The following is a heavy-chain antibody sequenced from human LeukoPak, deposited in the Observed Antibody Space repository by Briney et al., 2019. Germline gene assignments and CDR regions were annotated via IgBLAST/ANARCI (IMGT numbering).Heavy chain of an antibody. CDR1: GFTFSSYG. V-gene: IGHV3-30*02. D-gene: IGHD6-19*01. CDR2: ISYDGRDK. Sequence: GGSLRLSCAASGFTFSSYGIHWVRQAPGKGLEWVSFISYDGRDKYYIDSVKGRFTISRDNSRDTLYLQMNSLRAEDTAVYYCAKDILRAYSSGSSLDSWGQGTLVSVSS. J-gene: IGHJ4*02. CDR3: AKDILRAYSSGSSLDS.